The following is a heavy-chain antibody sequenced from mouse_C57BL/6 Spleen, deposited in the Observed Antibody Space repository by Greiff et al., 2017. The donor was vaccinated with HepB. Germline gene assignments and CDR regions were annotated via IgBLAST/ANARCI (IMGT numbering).Heavy chain of an antibody. CDR1: GYTFTSYW. CDR3: ARWNDPAVDY. Sequence: QVQLQQPGAELVKPGASVKLSCKASGYTFTSYWMQWVKQRPGQGLEWIGEIDPSDSYTNYNQKFKGKATLTVDTSSSTAYMQLSSLTSEDSAVYYCARWNDPAVDYWGQGTSVTVSS. CDR2: IDPSDSYT. V-gene: IGHV1-50*01. J-gene: IGHJ4*01.